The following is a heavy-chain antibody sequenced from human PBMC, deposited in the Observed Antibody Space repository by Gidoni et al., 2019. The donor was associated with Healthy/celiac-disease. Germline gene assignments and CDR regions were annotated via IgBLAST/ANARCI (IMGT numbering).Heavy chain of an antibody. Sequence: EVQLVESGGGLVQPGGSLRLSCAASGFTFSSYAMSWVRQDPGQGLGWVSGISGSGGSTYYAESVKGRFTIARDNSKNTLYLQMNSLRAEETAVYYCAGGKEGYCSGGSCYSGDYWGQGTLVTVSS. J-gene: IGHJ4*02. V-gene: IGHV3-23*04. CDR2: ISGSGGST. CDR1: GFTFSSYA. CDR3: AGGKEGYCSGGSCYSGDY. D-gene: IGHD2-15*01.